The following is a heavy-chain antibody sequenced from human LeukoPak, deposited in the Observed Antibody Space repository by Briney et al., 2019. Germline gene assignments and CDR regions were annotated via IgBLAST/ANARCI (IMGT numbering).Heavy chain of an antibody. Sequence: PGGSLRPSCGGSGYSFSSYAINWVRQTPGKGLEWLSAISNDRSYIFYTDSVKGRFTTSRDNSRNTVYLQMNGLRVEDTAVYYCATAMGTSASTAYFAHWGQGTLVTVSS. J-gene: IGHJ4*02. D-gene: IGHD6-6*01. CDR2: ISNDRSYI. V-gene: IGHV3-23*01. CDR3: ATAMGTSASTAYFAH. CDR1: GYSFSSYA.